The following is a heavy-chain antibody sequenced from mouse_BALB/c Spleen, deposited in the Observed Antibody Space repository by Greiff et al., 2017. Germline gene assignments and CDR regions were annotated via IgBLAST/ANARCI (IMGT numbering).Heavy chain of an antibody. J-gene: IGHJ4*01. CDR2: ISSGGST. V-gene: IGHV5-6-5*01. CDR1: GFTFSSYA. CDR3: AREYTTAAMDY. D-gene: IGHD1-2*01. Sequence: EVQGVESGGGLVKPGGSLKLSCAASGFTFSSYAMSWVRQTPEKRLEWVASISSGGSTYYPDSVKGRFTISRDNARNILYLQMSSLRSEDTAMYYCAREYTTAAMDYWGQGTSVTVSS.